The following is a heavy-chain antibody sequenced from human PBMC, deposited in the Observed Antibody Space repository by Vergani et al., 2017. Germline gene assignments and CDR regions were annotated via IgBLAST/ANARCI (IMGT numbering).Heavy chain of an antibody. CDR3: ARGGYSYGEKDY. CDR2: MNPNSGNT. V-gene: IGHV1-8*01. D-gene: IGHD5-18*01. Sequence: QVQLVQSGAEVKKPGASVKVSCKVSGYTLTELSMHWVRQAPGKGLEWMGWMNPNSGNTGYAQKFQGRVTMTRNTSISTAYMELSSLRSEDTAVYYCARGGYSYGEKDYWGQGTLVTVSS. CDR1: GYTLTELS. J-gene: IGHJ4*02.